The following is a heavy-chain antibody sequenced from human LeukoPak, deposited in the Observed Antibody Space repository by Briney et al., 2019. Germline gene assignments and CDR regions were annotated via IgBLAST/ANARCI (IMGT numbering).Heavy chain of an antibody. V-gene: IGHV4-30-4*08. CDR3: ARDRWNYDSSGYYN. CDR2: IYYSGST. J-gene: IGHJ4*02. CDR1: GGSISSGDYY. Sequence: SQTLSLTCTVSGGSISSGDYYWSWIRQPPGNGLEWIGYIYYSGSTYYNPSLKSRVTISVDTSKNQFSLKLSSVTAADTAVYYCARDRWNYDSSGYYNWGQGTLVTVSS. D-gene: IGHD3-22*01.